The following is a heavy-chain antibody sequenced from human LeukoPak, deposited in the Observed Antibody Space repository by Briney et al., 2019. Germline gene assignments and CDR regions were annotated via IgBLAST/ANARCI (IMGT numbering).Heavy chain of an antibody. Sequence: GGSLRLSCAASGFTFSSYAMSWVRQAPGKGLERVSAISGSGGSTYYADSVKGRFTISRDNSKNTLYLQMDSLRADDTALYYCAKEQGWFGECSTYWGQGTLVTVSS. J-gene: IGHJ4*02. CDR3: AKEQGWFGECSTY. D-gene: IGHD3-10*01. V-gene: IGHV3-23*01. CDR2: ISGSGGST. CDR1: GFTFSSYA.